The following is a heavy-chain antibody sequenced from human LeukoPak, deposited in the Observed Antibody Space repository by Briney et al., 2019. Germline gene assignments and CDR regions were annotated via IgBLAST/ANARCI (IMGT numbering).Heavy chain of an antibody. CDR3: AKWPEGAMDYFDY. D-gene: IGHD3-16*01. V-gene: IGHV3-23*01. CDR1: GFTFSSYA. Sequence: GSLRLSCAASGFTFSSYAMSWVRQAPGKGLEWVSAISGSGGSTYYADSVKGRFTISRDNSKNTLYLEMSSLRVEDTAIYYCAKWPEGAMDYFDYWGQGTLVTVSS. J-gene: IGHJ4*02. CDR2: ISGSGGST.